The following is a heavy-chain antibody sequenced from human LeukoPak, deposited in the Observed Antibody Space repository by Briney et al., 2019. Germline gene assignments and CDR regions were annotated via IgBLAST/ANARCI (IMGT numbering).Heavy chain of an antibody. CDR3: AREWGYGDPFGFFDY. CDR1: GFTFSSYS. CDR2: ISSSSSYI. Sequence: GGSLRLSCAASGFTFSSYSMNWVRQAPGKGLEWVSSISSSSSYIYYADSVKGRFTISRDNAKNSLYLQMNSLRAEDTAVYYCAREWGYGDPFGFFDYWGQGTLVTVSS. J-gene: IGHJ4*02. V-gene: IGHV3-21*01. D-gene: IGHD4-17*01.